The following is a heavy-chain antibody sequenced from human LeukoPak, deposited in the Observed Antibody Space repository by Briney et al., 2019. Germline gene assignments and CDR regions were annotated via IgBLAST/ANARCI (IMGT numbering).Heavy chain of an antibody. D-gene: IGHD1-26*01. CDR1: GFTFSSYA. Sequence: GGSLRLSCAASGFTFSSYAMSWVRQAPGKGLEWVSAISGSGGSTYYADSVKGRFTISRDNSQNTLYLQMNSLRAEDTAVYYCAKGGYSGSYYGGDYWGQGTLVTVSS. J-gene: IGHJ4*02. CDR2: ISGSGGST. CDR3: AKGGYSGSYYGGDY. V-gene: IGHV3-23*01.